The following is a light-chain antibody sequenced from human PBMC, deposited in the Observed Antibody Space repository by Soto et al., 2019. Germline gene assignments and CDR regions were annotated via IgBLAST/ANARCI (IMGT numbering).Light chain of an antibody. CDR3: QQSYSSIT. V-gene: IGKV1-39*01. CDR2: AAS. CDR1: QSISSY. J-gene: IGKJ5*01. Sequence: DIQMTQSPSSLSASVGDRVTITCRASQSISSYLNWYQQKPGKAPKLLIYAASSLQSGVPSRFSGSGSGTEFTLTISSLQPEDFATYYCQQSYSSITFGQGTRLE.